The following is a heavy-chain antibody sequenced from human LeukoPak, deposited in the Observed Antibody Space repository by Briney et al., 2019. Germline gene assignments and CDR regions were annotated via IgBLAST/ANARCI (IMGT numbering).Heavy chain of an antibody. J-gene: IGHJ6*02. CDR2: IKQDGSEK. Sequence: GGSLRLSCAASGFTFSSYWMSWVRQAPGKGLEWVANIKQDGSEKYYVDSVKGRFTISRDNAKNSLYLQMNSLRAEDTAVYYCARYSGSYEVNYYYYYGMDIWGQGTTVTVSS. V-gene: IGHV3-7*03. CDR3: ARYSGSYEVNYYYYYGMDI. CDR1: GFTFSSYW. D-gene: IGHD1-26*01.